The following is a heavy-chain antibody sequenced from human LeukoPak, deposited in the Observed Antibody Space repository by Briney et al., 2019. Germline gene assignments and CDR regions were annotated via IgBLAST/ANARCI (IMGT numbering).Heavy chain of an antibody. CDR3: ARRVWRTITAASRYFDY. CDR1: GGSFSGYY. Sequence: SETLSLTCAVYGGSFSGYYRSWIRQPPGKGLEWIGEINHSGSTNYNPSLKSRVTISVDTSKNQFSLELSSVTAADTALYYCARRVWRTITAASRYFDYWGQGTLVTISS. V-gene: IGHV4-34*01. D-gene: IGHD6-13*01. CDR2: INHSGST. J-gene: IGHJ4*02.